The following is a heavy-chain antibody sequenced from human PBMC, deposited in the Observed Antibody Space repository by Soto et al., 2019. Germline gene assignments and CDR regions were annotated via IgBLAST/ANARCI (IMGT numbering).Heavy chain of an antibody. D-gene: IGHD2-8*01. Sequence: PGESLKISWQAAGCSCTTFWITWVRQMPGKGLEWMGTVDPRDSYAKYSPSFQGHVSISADKSTSTAYLQWSSLKASDTAIYYCGRQYCTTTTCDGWFDPWGQGTLVTVSS. CDR2: VDPRDSYA. CDR3: GRQYCTTTTCDGWFDP. J-gene: IGHJ5*02. V-gene: IGHV5-10-1*01. CDR1: GCSCTTFW.